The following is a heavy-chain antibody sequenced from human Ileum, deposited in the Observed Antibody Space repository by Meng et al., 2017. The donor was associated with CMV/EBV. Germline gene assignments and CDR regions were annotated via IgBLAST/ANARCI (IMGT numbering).Heavy chain of an antibody. Sequence: SETLSLTCTVSGGSISTYHWSWIRQSPGKGLEWIGYIHNSGSTQYNPSLKSQVTMSIDTSKNQFSLELKSVTAADTAVNYCARGGDISGTAAYWGQGTLVTVSS. CDR3: ARGGDISGTAAY. V-gene: IGHV4-59*01. D-gene: IGHD6-19*01. CDR2: IHNSGST. CDR1: GGSISTYH. J-gene: IGHJ4*02.